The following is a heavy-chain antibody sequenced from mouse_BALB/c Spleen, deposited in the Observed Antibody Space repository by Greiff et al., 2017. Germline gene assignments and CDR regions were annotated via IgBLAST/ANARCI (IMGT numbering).Heavy chain of an antibody. D-gene: IGHD2-1*01. V-gene: IGHV5-6-5*01. Sequence: EVLLVESGGGLVKPGGSLKLSCAASGFTFSSYAMSWVRQTPEKRLEWVASISSGGSTYYSDSVKGRFTITRDNDRNILYLQMSSMRSEDAAMYYCARVNGNYYFDYWGQGTTLTVSS. CDR1: GFTFSSYA. CDR2: ISSGGST. J-gene: IGHJ2*01. CDR3: ARVNGNYYFDY.